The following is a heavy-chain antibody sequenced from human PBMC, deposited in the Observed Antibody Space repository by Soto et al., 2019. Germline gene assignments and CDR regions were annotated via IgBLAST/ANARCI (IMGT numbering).Heavy chain of an antibody. D-gene: IGHD6-13*01. CDR3: ARGSSSWDFDY. CDR1: GGSISSGDYY. CDR2: IYYSGST. V-gene: IGHV4-30-4*01. Sequence: PSETLSLTCTVSGGSISSGDYYWSWIRQPPGKGLEWIGYIYYSGSTYYNPSLKSRVTISVDTSKNQFSLKLSSVTAADTAVYYCARGSSSWDFDYWGQGTLVTVSS. J-gene: IGHJ4*02.